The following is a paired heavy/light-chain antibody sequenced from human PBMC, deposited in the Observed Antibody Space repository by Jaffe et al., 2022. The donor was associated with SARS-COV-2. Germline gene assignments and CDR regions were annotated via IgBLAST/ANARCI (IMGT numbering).Heavy chain of an antibody. CDR3: ARAAPYDSGFDI. J-gene: IGHJ3*02. V-gene: IGHV1-46*04. Sequence: QVQLVQSGSEVKRPGASVMVSCKASGYRFTTFYIHWVRQAPGQGLEWLGIINPSSGSTDYPQKLQDRVTMTRDTSTSTLFMELTSLRSDDTAVYYCARAAPYDSGFDIWGQGTLVTVSS. CDR2: INPSSGST. CDR1: GYRFTTFY. D-gene: IGHD3-22*01.
Light chain of an antibody. CDR2: EGT. V-gene: IGLV2-23*01. J-gene: IGLJ3*02. CDR3: CSYAVNDWV. Sequence: QSALTQPASVSGSPGQSITISCTGTSSDVGSYKVVSWYQQHPGKAPKLIIYEGTKRPSGVSNRFSGSKSGNTASLTISGLRAEDEADYYCCSYAVNDWVFGGGTKLTVL. CDR1: SSDVGSYKV.